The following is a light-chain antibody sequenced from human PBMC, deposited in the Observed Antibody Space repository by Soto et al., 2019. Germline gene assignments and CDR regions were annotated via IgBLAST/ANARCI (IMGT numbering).Light chain of an antibody. CDR2: AAS. Sequence: IQLTQSPSSLSASVGDRVTITCRASQGLSSYLAWYQQKPGKAPKLLIYAASTLQSGVPSRFSGSESGTDFTLTISSLQPEDFETYYCQQVNNYPLTFGGGTKVEIX. V-gene: IGKV1-9*01. J-gene: IGKJ4*01. CDR1: QGLSSY. CDR3: QQVNNYPLT.